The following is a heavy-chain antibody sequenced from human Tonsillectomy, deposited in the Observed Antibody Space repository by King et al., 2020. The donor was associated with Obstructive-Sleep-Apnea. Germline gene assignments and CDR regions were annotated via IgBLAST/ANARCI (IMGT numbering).Heavy chain of an antibody. V-gene: IGHV3-74*01. CDR1: GFTFSSYW. CDR3: ARVVAGYGDYLFDY. Sequence: VQLVESGGGLVQPGGSLRLSCAASGFTFSSYWMHWVRQAPGKGLVWVSRINSDGSSTSYAESVKGRFTISRDNAKNTLYLQMNSLRAEDTAVYYCARVVAGYGDYLFDYWGQGTLVTVSS. CDR2: INSDGSST. J-gene: IGHJ4*02. D-gene: IGHD4-17*01.